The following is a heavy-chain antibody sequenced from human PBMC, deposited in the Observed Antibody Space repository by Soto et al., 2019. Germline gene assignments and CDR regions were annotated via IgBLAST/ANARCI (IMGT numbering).Heavy chain of an antibody. CDR3: AKGKAVYLYSGSPGYFDY. Sequence: HPGGSLRLSCAASGFTFSSYAMSWVRQAPGKGLEWVSAISGSGGSTYYADSVKGRFTISRDNSKNTLYLQMNSLRAEDTAVYYCAKGKAVYLYSGSPGYFDYWRQRTLVTVSS. CDR2: ISGSGGST. J-gene: IGHJ4*02. V-gene: IGHV3-23*01. D-gene: IGHD1-26*01. CDR1: GFTFSSYA.